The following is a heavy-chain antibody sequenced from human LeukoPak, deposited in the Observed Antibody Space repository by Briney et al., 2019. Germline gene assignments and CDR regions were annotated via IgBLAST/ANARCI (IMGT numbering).Heavy chain of an antibody. V-gene: IGHV3-20*04. J-gene: IGHJ3*02. D-gene: IGHD5-18*01. CDR2: INWNGGST. CDR1: GFTFDDYG. Sequence: GGSLRLSCAASGFTFDDYGMSWVRQAPGKGLEWVSGINWNGGSTGYADSVKGRFTISRDNAKNSLYLQMNSLRAEDTALYYCARPRGYSYGYHDAFDIWGQGTMVTVSS. CDR3: ARPRGYSYGYHDAFDI.